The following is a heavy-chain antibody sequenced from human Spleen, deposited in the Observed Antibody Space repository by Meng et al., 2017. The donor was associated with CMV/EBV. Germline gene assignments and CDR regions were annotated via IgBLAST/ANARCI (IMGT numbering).Heavy chain of an antibody. J-gene: IGHJ6*02. CDR2: ISSGSSTM. CDR3: TRSGGVTSVFIGLDV. D-gene: IGHD4-11*01. V-gene: IGHV3-48*04. CDR1: GFAFNTYT. Sequence: GESLKISCAASGFAFNTYTMNWVRQAPGKGLEWVSYISSGSSTMYYADSVKGRFTVSRDNAKNSLYLQMSSLRADDTAVYYCTRSGGVTSVFIGLDVWGQGTTVTVSS.